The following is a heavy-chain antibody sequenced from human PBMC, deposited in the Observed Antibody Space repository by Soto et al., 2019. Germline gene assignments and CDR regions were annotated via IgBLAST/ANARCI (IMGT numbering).Heavy chain of an antibody. CDR3: ARDVGLYYYDSSGYYDY. D-gene: IGHD3-22*01. J-gene: IGHJ4*02. CDR2: INHSGST. CDR1: GGSFSGYY. V-gene: IGHV4-34*01. Sequence: SETLSLTCAVYGGSFSGYYWSWIRQPPGKGLEWIGEINHSGSTNYNPSLKSRVTISVDTSKNQFSLKLSSVTAADTAVYYCARDVGLYYYDSSGYYDYWGQGTLVTVSS.